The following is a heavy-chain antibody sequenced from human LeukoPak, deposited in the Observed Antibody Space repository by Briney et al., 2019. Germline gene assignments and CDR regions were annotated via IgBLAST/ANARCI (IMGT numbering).Heavy chain of an antibody. CDR3: AKTYYYDPFDF. D-gene: IGHD3-22*01. Sequence: PSETLSLTCTVSGGSFSNSGYYWGWIRQPPGKGLEWIGNIYYSGSTYYNPSLKRRVTISVDTSKNQFSLKLSSVTAADTAVYYCAKTYYYDPFDFWGQGTLVTVSS. V-gene: IGHV4-39*01. CDR1: GGSFSNSGYY. J-gene: IGHJ4*02. CDR2: IYYSGST.